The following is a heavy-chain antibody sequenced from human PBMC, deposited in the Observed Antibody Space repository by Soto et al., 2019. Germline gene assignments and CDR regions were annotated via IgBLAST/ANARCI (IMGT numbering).Heavy chain of an antibody. CDR2: IYYGGTT. J-gene: IGHJ4*02. Sequence: LSLTFDVSVXPMTGGYYWGWIRQSPGKGLEWIGSIYYGGTTYYNPSLRSRLAISIDTSKNQFSLRLSSVTAADTALYYCARGWYYFDFWGQGTLVTVSS. V-gene: IGHV4-38-2*01. CDR1: VXPMTGGYY. D-gene: IGHD2-15*01. CDR3: ARGWYYFDF.